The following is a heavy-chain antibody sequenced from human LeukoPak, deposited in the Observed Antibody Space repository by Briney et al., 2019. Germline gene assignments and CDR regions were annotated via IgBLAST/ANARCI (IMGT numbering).Heavy chain of an antibody. Sequence: ASVKVSCKASGYTFTGYYVHWVRQAPGQGLQWMGYLNPKTGDTKYAQKLLDRVTMTRDASISTVYMELSGLRSDDTAVYYCAREGLYSSSSDFDYWGQGTLVSVS. CDR2: LNPKTGDT. J-gene: IGHJ4*02. CDR1: GYTFTGYY. D-gene: IGHD6-13*01. CDR3: AREGLYSSSSDFDY. V-gene: IGHV1-2*02.